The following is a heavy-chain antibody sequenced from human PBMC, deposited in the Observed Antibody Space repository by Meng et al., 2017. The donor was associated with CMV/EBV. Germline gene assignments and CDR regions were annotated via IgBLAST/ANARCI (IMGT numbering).Heavy chain of an antibody. J-gene: IGHJ6*02. V-gene: IGHV3-15*01. CDR2: IRSKTDGGST. D-gene: IGHD2-2*03. CDR1: GLIFSNAW. Sequence: GGSLRLSCAASGLIFSNAWMSWVRQAPGKGLERVGRIRSKTDGGSTEYATPVKGRFTISRDDSKNTLYLQMNSLKTEDTAVYYCTNPSPRRRGYCSSTSCPRWYGMDVWGQGTTVTVSS. CDR3: TNPSPRRRGYCSSTSCPRWYGMDV.